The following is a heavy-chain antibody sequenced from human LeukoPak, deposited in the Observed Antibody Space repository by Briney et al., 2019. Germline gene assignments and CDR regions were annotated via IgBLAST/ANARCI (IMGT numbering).Heavy chain of an antibody. CDR2: IKEDGSEK. Sequence: GGSLRLSCAASGFTFSSYWMSWVRQAPGKGLEWVANIKEDGSEKYYVDSVRGRFTISRDNAKNSLYLQMSSLRAEDTALYYCASRSSVAASGPGWGQGTLVTVSS. J-gene: IGHJ4*02. CDR1: GFTFSSYW. V-gene: IGHV3-7*01. CDR3: ASRSSVAASGPG. D-gene: IGHD2-15*01.